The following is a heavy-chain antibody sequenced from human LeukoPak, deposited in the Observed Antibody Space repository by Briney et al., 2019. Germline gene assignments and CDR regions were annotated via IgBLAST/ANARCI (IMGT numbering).Heavy chain of an antibody. J-gene: IGHJ3*02. CDR1: GGSTYINSYY. Sequence: PSETLSLTCTVSGGSTYINSYYWGWIRQPPGKGLEWMGYFYYSGSTNYNPSLKSRITISADTSKNQFSLNLRSVTAADTAVYYCARDRAVAGVEAFDIWGQGTMVTVSS. V-gene: IGHV4-61*01. CDR3: ARDRAVAGVEAFDI. CDR2: FYYSGST. D-gene: IGHD6-13*01.